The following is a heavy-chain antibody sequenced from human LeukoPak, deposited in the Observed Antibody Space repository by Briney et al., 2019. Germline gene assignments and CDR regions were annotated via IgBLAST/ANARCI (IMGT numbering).Heavy chain of an antibody. CDR3: ARDRESESDSEGDY. CDR1: GFTFSRFW. CDR2: IKEGGSEI. Sequence: GGSLRLSCSASGFTFSRFWMSWVRQAPGKGLEYVALIKEGGSEIFHMDSVKGRFTISRDDATNSLYLQMNSLRVEDTALYYCARDRESESDSEGDYWGQGTLVTVSS. V-gene: IGHV3-7*01. D-gene: IGHD4-11*01. J-gene: IGHJ4*02.